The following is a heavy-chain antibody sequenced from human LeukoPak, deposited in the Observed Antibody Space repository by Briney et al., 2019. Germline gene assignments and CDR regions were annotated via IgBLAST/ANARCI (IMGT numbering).Heavy chain of an antibody. Sequence: GGSLRLSCAASGFTFSDYCMSWIRQAPGKGLEWVSYISSSSSYINYADSVRGRFTISRDNAENSPYLQMTSLRAEDTAVYYCARDRLGHFDAWGQGALVTVSS. V-gene: IGHV3-11*05. CDR2: ISSSSSYI. J-gene: IGHJ4*02. CDR3: ARDRLGHFDA. D-gene: IGHD2/OR15-2a*01. CDR1: GFTFSDYC.